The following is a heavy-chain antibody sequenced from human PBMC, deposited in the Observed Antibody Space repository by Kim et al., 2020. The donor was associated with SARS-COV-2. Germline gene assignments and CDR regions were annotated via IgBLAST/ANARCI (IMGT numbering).Heavy chain of an antibody. V-gene: IGHV5-10-1*01. CDR3: ARQILSSSWYAPADY. Sequence: GESLKISCKGSGYSFTSYWISWVRQMPGKGLEWMGRIDPSDSYTNYSPSFQGHVTISADKSISTAYLQWSSLKASDTAMYYCARQILSSSWYAPADYWGQGTLVTVSS. CDR1: GYSFTSYW. J-gene: IGHJ4*02. CDR2: IDPSDSYT. D-gene: IGHD6-13*01.